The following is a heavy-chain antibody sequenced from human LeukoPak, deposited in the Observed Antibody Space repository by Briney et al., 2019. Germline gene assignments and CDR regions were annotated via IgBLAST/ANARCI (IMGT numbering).Heavy chain of an antibody. J-gene: IGHJ4*02. D-gene: IGHD4-17*01. CDR1: GFTFSSYS. V-gene: IGHV3-21*01. CDR3: ARKRNGDYLFDY. CDR2: ISSSSSYI. Sequence: GGSLRLSCAASGFTFSSYSMNWVRQAPGKGLEWVSSISSSSSYIYYADSVKGRFTISRDNAKNSLYLQMNSLRAEDTAVYYCARKRNGDYLFDYWRQGTLVTVSS.